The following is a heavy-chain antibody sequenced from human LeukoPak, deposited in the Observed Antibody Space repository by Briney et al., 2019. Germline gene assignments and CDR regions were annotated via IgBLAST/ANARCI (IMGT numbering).Heavy chain of an antibody. Sequence: PGGSLRLPCSASGFIFNNYGLMWVRQAPGKGLEWVSAISNDGGGTTYADFVKGRFTISRDNSKNTLSLQMNSLRPEDTALYYCAKGNSGYFADLWGQGTVVTVSS. D-gene: IGHD3-22*01. CDR3: AKGNSGYFADL. CDR1: GFIFNNYG. V-gene: IGHV3-23*01. CDR2: ISNDGGGT. J-gene: IGHJ5*02.